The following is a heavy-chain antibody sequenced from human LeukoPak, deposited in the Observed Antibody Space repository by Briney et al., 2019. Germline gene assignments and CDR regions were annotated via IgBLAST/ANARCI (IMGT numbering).Heavy chain of an antibody. CDR1: GFTFSSYW. CDR3: AKRVHSSSWYAAFDY. CDR2: INSDGSST. V-gene: IGHV3-74*01. J-gene: IGHJ4*02. Sequence: PGGSLRLSCAASGFTFSSYWMHWVRQAPGKGLVWVSRINSDGSSTSYADSVKGRFTISRDNSRNTVYLQMNSLRAEDTAIYYCAKRVHSSSWYAAFDYWGQGTLVTVSS. D-gene: IGHD6-13*01.